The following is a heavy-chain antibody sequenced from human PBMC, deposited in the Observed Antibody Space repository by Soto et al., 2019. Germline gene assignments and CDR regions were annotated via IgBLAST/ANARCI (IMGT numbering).Heavy chain of an antibody. CDR1: GYTFTSYY. CDR2: INPSGGST. Sequence: ASVKVSCKASGYTFTSYYMHWVRQAPGQGLEWMGIINPSGGSTSYAQKFQGRVTMTRDTSTSTVYMDLSSLRSEDTAVYYRAREIRGLVYYYYGMDVWGQGTTVTAP. D-gene: IGHD6-19*01. J-gene: IGHJ6*02. V-gene: IGHV1-46*01. CDR3: AREIRGLVYYYYGMDV.